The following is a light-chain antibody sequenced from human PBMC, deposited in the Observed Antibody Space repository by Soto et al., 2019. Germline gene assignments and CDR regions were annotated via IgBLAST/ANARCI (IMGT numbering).Light chain of an antibody. CDR1: QSVSSY. CDR2: DAS. Sequence: EIVLTQSPATLSLSPGERVTLSCRASQSVSSYLAWYQQKPGQAPRLLIYDASNRATGIPARFSGSGSGTDFTLTISSLEPEDFAVYYCQQRSKWPLTFGGGTKVESK. J-gene: IGKJ4*01. CDR3: QQRSKWPLT. V-gene: IGKV3-11*01.